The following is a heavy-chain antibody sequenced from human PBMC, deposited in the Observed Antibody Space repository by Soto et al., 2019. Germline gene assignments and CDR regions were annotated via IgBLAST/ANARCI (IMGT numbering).Heavy chain of an antibody. V-gene: IGHV3-11*01. Sequence: GGSLRLSCAASGFTFSDYYMSWIRQAPGKGLEWVSYISSSGSTIYYADSVKGRFTISRDNAKNSLYLQMNSLRAEDTAVYYCARDSLSGYDFFDYWGQGTLVTVSS. D-gene: IGHD5-12*01. CDR2: ISSSGSTI. CDR3: ARDSLSGYDFFDY. CDR1: GFTFSDYY. J-gene: IGHJ4*02.